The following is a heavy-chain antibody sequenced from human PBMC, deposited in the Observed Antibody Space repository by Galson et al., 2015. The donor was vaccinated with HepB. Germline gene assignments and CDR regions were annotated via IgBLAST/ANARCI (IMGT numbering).Heavy chain of an antibody. CDR2: ISAYNGNT. CDR1: GYTFTSYG. Sequence: SVKVSCKASGYTFTSYGISWVRQAPGQGLEWMGWISAYNGNTNYAQKLQGRVTMTTDTSTSTAYMELRSLRSDDTAVYYCARTLRGATVTTLDYWGQGTLVTVSS. D-gene: IGHD4-17*01. V-gene: IGHV1-18*04. CDR3: ARTLRGATVTTLDY. J-gene: IGHJ4*02.